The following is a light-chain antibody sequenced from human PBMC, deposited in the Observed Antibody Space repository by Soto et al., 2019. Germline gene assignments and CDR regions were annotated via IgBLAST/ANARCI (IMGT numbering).Light chain of an antibody. CDR3: QQYDSLPRT. V-gene: IGKV3-20*01. Sequence: EIELTQSPGTLSLSPGERATLSCRASQYISSSYLAWYQQKPGQAPRLLIYGASSRATGIPDRFSGAGSGRDFTLTISGLEPEDFAVYYCQQYDSLPRTFGQGTKLEIK. J-gene: IGKJ2*02. CDR1: QYISSSY. CDR2: GAS.